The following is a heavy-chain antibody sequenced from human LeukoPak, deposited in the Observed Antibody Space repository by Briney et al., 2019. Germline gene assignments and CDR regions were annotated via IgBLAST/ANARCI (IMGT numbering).Heavy chain of an antibody. CDR1: AYSISDGFV. J-gene: IGHJ5*01. V-gene: IGHV4-38-2*02. CDR3: TRLSHVAGAPKVSWFDS. Sequence: SETLSLTCTVSAYSISDGFVWGFIRQPPGKGLEWIARIYHSGTTYYNPSLRSRVTMSVDTSNNQFSLKLSSVTAADTAMYFCTRLSHVAGAPKVSWFDSWGQGTLATVSS. CDR2: IYHSGTT. D-gene: IGHD1-26*01.